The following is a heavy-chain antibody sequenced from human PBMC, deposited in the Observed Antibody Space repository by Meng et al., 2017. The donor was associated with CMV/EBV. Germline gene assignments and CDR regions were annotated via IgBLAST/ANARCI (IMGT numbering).Heavy chain of an antibody. CDR2: IYYSGST. J-gene: IGHJ4*02. CDR3: ARDNRRGGVDY. CDR1: GGSIRSGDYY. D-gene: IGHD1-14*01. Sequence: QVQLQESGPGRVKTSQALSLTCTVAGGSIRSGDYYWRWSRQPPGKGLEWIGYIYYSGSTYYNPSLKNRVPTSVDTYQRQFSLKLSSVTAADTAVYYCARDNRRGGVDYWGQGTLVTVSS. V-gene: IGHV4-30-4*08.